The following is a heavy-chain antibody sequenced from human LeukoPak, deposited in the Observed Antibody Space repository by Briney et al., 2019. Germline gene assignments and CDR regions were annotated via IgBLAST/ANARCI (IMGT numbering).Heavy chain of an antibody. CDR1: GGTFSSYA. CDR3: ARENSHYYDTGGAFDI. D-gene: IGHD3-22*01. Sequence: GASVKVSCXASGGTFSSYAISWVRQAPGQGLEWMGRIIPIFGTANYAQKFQGRVTITTDESTSTAYMELSSLRSEDTAVYYCARENSHYYDTGGAFDIWGQGTMVTVSS. V-gene: IGHV1-69*05. J-gene: IGHJ3*02. CDR2: IIPIFGTA.